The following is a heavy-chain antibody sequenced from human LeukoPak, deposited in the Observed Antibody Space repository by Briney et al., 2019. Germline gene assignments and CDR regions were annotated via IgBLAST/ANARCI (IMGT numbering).Heavy chain of an antibody. CDR3: VRHFNSVATMQIDY. V-gene: IGHV3-21*04. CDR1: GFTFSSYS. Sequence: GGSLRLSCAASGFTFSSYSMNWVRHAPGKGLEGVSSISSSSSYIYYADSVKGRFTISRDNAKNSVYLEMTSLRADDTAFYHCVRHFNSVATMQIDYWGQGTLVTVSS. CDR2: ISSSSSYI. J-gene: IGHJ4*02. D-gene: IGHD5-12*01.